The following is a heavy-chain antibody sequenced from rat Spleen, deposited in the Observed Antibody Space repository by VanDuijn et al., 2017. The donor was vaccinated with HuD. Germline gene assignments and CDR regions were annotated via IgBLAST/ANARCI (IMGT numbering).Heavy chain of an antibody. CDR2: IIYDGSST. Sequence: EVQLVESGGGLVQPGRSLKLSCAASGFTFSDYAMAWVRQAPKKGLEWVATIIYDGSSTYYRDSVKGRFTISRDNAKSTLYLQMDSLRSEDTATYYCARLEYYGLPSVMDAWGQGASVTVSS. J-gene: IGHJ4*01. D-gene: IGHD1-6*01. CDR1: GFTFSDYA. V-gene: IGHV5-17*01. CDR3: ARLEYYGLPSVMDA.